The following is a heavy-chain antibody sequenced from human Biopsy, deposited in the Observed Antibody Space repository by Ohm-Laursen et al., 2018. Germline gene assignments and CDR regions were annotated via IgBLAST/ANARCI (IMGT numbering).Heavy chain of an antibody. V-gene: IGHV4-31*03. CDR2: ISYNERT. CDR3: VREPKTGTAEAWYFDL. Sequence: LSLTCSVSGASVKTSGYFWAWIRQRPGKGLEWIGYISYNERTHYNPSLTSRLTISFDTSNNRISLQLRSVSVADTAVYYCVREPKTGTAEAWYFDLWGRGSPVTVPS. D-gene: IGHD3-9*01. CDR1: GASVKTSGYF. J-gene: IGHJ2*01.